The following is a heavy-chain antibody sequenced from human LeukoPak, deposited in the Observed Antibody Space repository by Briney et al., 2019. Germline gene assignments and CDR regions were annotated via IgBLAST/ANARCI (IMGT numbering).Heavy chain of an antibody. V-gene: IGHV1-2*02. CDR2: INPNSGGT. CDR1: GYTFTGYY. CDR3: ARAFLDFWSGYFMDV. D-gene: IGHD3-3*01. Sequence: ASVKVSCKASGYTFTGYYMHWVRQAPGQGREWMGWINPNSGGTNYAQKFQGRVTMTRDTSISTAYMELSRLRSDDTAVYYCARAFLDFWSGYFMDVWGKGTTVTVSS. J-gene: IGHJ6*03.